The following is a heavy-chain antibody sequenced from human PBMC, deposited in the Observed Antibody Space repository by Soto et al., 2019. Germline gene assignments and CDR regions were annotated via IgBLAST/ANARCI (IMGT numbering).Heavy chain of an antibody. Sequence: GVSLRLSCAASGFTFSSYAMSWVRQAPGKGLEWVSAISGSGGSTYYADSVKGRFTISRDNSKNTLYLQMNSLRAEDTAVYYCARHRDYYDSSGLDYWGQGTLVTVSS. CDR3: ARHRDYYDSSGLDY. CDR1: GFTFSSYA. D-gene: IGHD3-22*01. V-gene: IGHV3-23*01. J-gene: IGHJ4*02. CDR2: ISGSGGST.